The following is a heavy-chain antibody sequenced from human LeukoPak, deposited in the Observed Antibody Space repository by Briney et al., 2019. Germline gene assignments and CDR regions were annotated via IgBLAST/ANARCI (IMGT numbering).Heavy chain of an antibody. CDR2: ISGSGGST. CDR1: GFTFSSYA. V-gene: IGHV3-23*01. Sequence: PGGSLRLSCAASGFTFSSYAMSWVRQAPGKGLEWVSAISGSGGSTYYADSVKGRFTISRDNSKNTLYLQMNSLRAEDTAVYYCAKCAPPTTVATRYFDYWGQGTLVTVSS. J-gene: IGHJ4*02. D-gene: IGHD4-23*01. CDR3: AKCAPPTTVATRYFDY.